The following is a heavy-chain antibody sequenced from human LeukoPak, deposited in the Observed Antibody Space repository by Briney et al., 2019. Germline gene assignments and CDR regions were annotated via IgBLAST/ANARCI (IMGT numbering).Heavy chain of an antibody. CDR1: GFTFSSYA. Sequence: PGGSLRLSCVASGFTFSSYAMSWVRQAPGKGLEWVSAISGSGGSTYYADSVKGRFTISRDNAKNSLYLQMNSLRAEDTAVYYCARDHRHYCSGGSCYSGGFDPWGQGTLVTVSS. CDR3: ARDHRHYCSGGSCYSGGFDP. D-gene: IGHD2-15*01. V-gene: IGHV3-23*01. CDR2: ISGSGGST. J-gene: IGHJ5*02.